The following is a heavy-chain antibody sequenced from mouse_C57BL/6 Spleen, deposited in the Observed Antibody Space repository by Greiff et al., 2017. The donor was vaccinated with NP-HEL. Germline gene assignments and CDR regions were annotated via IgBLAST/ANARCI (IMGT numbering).Heavy chain of an antibody. J-gene: IGHJ1*03. CDR2: IYPGDGDT. CDR1: GYAFSSSW. V-gene: IGHV1-82*01. D-gene: IGHD2-4*01. CDR3: ARGTGLRYFDV. Sequence: QVQLQQSGPELVKPGASVKISCKASGYAFSSSWMNWVKQRPGKGLEWIGRIYPGDGDTNYNGKFKGKATLTADKSSSTAYMQLSSLTSEDSAVYFCARGTGLRYFDVWGTGTTVTVSS.